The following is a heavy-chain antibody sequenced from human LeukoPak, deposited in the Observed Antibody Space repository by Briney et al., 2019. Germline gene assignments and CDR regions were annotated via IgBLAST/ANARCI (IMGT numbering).Heavy chain of an antibody. CDR3: ARDLHV. CDR1: GGSFSGYY. D-gene: IGHD5/OR15-5a*01. J-gene: IGHJ6*04. V-gene: IGHV4-34*01. Sequence: PSETLSLTCAVYGGSFSGYYWSWIRQPPGKGLEWIGEINHSGSTNYNPSLKSRVTISVDTSKNQFSLKLSSVTAADTAVYYRARDLHVWGKGTTVTISS. CDR2: INHSGST.